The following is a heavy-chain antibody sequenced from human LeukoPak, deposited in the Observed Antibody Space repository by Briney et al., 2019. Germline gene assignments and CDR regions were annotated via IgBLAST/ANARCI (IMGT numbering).Heavy chain of an antibody. J-gene: IGHJ5*02. V-gene: IGHV4-39*07. CDR3: AREVLVTGYDTTTWFDP. CDR1: GGSINVSSYY. CDR2: ISYSGNA. D-gene: IGHD5-12*01. Sequence: PSETLSLTCSVFGGSINVSSYYWGWLRQSPGRGLEWIGSISYSGNAYYSPSLKSRVTISVDTSKKQFSLKLNSVTAADTAVYYCAREVLVTGYDTTTWFDPWGQGTLVTVSS.